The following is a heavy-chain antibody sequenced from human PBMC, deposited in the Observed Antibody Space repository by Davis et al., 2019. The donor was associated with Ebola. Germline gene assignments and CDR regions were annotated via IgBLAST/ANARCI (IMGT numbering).Heavy chain of an antibody. Sequence: GESLKISCSASGFTFSSYWMHWVRQAPGKGLVWVSRISSDGSSTSYADSVRGRFTISRDNAKNTLYLQMDSLRAEDTAVYNCARVIHFPGIGTDVWGQGAKVTDSS. V-gene: IGHV3-74*01. J-gene: IGHJ6*02. CDR1: GFTFSSYW. CDR2: ISSDGSST. CDR3: ARVIHFPGIGTDV. D-gene: IGHD2/OR15-2a*01.